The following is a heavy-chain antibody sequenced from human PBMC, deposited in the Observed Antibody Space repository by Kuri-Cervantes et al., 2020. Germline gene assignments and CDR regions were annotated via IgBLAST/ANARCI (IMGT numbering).Heavy chain of an antibody. V-gene: IGHV3-21*03. CDR1: GFTFSSYS. J-gene: IGHJ4*02. CDR3: ARDSRLDTAMVTTKSDLFDY. Sequence: GESLKISCAASGFTFSSYSMNWVRQAPGKGLEWVSSISSSSSFIYYADSVKGRFTISRDNAKNSLYLQMNSLRAEDTAVYYCARDSRLDTAMVTTKSDLFDYWGQGTLVTVSS. D-gene: IGHD5-18*01. CDR2: ISSSSSFI.